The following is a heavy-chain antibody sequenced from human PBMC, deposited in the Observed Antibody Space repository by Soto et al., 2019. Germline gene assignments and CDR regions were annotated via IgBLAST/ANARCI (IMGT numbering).Heavy chain of an antibody. Sequence: EVQLVESGGGLVQPGGSLRLSCAASGFTFSSYWMHWVRQAPGKGLVWVSRINSDGSSTSYADSVKGRFTISRDNAKNTLYLQMNSMRAEDTAVYYCARDKKGTDTLDYWGQGTLVTVSS. CDR2: INSDGSST. D-gene: IGHD5-18*01. J-gene: IGHJ4*02. CDR3: ARDKKGTDTLDY. V-gene: IGHV3-74*01. CDR1: GFTFSSYW.